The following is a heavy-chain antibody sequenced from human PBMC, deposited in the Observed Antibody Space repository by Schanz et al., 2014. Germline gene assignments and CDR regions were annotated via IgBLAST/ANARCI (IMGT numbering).Heavy chain of an antibody. J-gene: IGHJ6*02. Sequence: EMQLVESGGGLIQPGGSLRLSCAASGFTVTSYYMSWVRQAPGKGLEWVSVIYSGDNTYYADSVKGRFTISRDNSKNTVYLQMNSLRAEDTAVYFCASLIGITSAHFYGMDVWGQGTTVTVSS. CDR2: IYSGDNT. CDR1: GFTVTSYY. CDR3: ASLIGITSAHFYGMDV. V-gene: IGHV3-53*01. D-gene: IGHD1-7*01.